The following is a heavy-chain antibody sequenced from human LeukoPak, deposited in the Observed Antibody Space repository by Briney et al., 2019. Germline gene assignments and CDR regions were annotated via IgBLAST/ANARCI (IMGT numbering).Heavy chain of an antibody. D-gene: IGHD3-10*01. J-gene: IGHJ5*02. CDR2: IWYDGTNI. CDR3: ARHLWFGDPTGFDP. Sequence: PGTSLRLSCAASGLILSSYGIHWVRQAPGKGLEWVAVIWYDGTNIYYGDSVKGRFSISRDNSKNTVYLQMDSLRAEDTAIYFCARHLWFGDPTGFDPWGQGTLVTVSS. CDR1: GLILSSYG. V-gene: IGHV3-33*01.